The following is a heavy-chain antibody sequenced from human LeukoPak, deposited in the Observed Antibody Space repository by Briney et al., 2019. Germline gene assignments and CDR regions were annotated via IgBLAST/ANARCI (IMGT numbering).Heavy chain of an antibody. D-gene: IGHD4-11*01. CDR3: ASTGNDYSNYGSDY. Sequence: PSETLSLTCTVSGYSISSGYYWGWIRPPPGKGLEWIGSIYHSGSTYYNPSLKSRVTISVDTSKNQFSLKLSSVTAADTAVYYCASTGNDYSNYGSDYWGQGTLVTVSS. CDR1: GYSISSGYY. J-gene: IGHJ4*02. CDR2: IYHSGST. V-gene: IGHV4-38-2*02.